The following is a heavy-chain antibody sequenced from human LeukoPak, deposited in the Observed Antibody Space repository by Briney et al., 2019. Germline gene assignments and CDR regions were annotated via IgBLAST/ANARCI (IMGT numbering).Heavy chain of an antibody. D-gene: IGHD3-10*01. V-gene: IGHV1-2*04. CDR2: INPNSGGI. Sequence: ASVKVSCKASGYTFTGYYMHWVRQAPGQGLEWMGWINPNSGGINYAHTFQGWVTITRDTSISPAYMELSRLRSDDTAVYYCAAMVRGGNWFGRWGKGPLVTVSS. CDR3: AAMVRGGNWFGR. CDR1: GYTFTGYY. J-gene: IGHJ5*02.